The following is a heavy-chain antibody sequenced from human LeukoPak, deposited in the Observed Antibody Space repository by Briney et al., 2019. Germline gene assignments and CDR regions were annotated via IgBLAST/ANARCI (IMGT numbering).Heavy chain of an antibody. CDR3: AKTSGGDNNSFDI. D-gene: IGHD1-1*01. Sequence: GGSLRLSCAASGFTFSNYGVDWVRQAPGKGLEWVAVISYDGSNKYYGDSVKGRFTISRDNSKNTLYLQMNSLRAEDTAVYYCAKTSGGDNNSFDIWGPGTMVTVSS. CDR2: ISYDGSNK. V-gene: IGHV3-30*18. CDR1: GFTFSNYG. J-gene: IGHJ3*02.